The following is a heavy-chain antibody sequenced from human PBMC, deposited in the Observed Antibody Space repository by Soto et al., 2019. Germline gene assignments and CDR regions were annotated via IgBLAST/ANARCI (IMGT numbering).Heavy chain of an antibody. Sequence: QVQLVQSGAEVKKPGASVKVSCKASGYTFTSYDLNWVRQATGQGLEWMGWMNPNSGNTGYAHKFQGRVTMTRNTSISTAYMELSILRSEDTAVYYCARGTPRYSSSWYLEAFDIWGQGTMVTVSS. CDR3: ARGTPRYSSSWYLEAFDI. V-gene: IGHV1-8*01. D-gene: IGHD6-13*01. CDR2: MNPNSGNT. CDR1: GYTFTSYD. J-gene: IGHJ3*02.